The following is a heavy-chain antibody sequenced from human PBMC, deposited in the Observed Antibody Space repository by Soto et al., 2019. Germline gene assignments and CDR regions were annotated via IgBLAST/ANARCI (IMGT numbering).Heavy chain of an antibody. Sequence: PGGSLRLSCTTSGFTFDDYAMHWVRRPPGKGLEWVSGISWNSGSMGYADSVKARFTISRDNAKRSLHLQMNSLRAEDTAVYYCAKDISGRGSYYYYYGMDVWGQGTTVTVSS. D-gene: IGHD3-10*01. CDR2: ISWNSGSM. CDR3: AKDISGRGSYYYYYGMDV. CDR1: GFTFDDYA. J-gene: IGHJ6*02. V-gene: IGHV3-9*01.